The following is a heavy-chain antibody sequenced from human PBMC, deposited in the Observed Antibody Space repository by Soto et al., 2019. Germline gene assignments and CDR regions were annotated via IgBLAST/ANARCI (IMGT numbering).Heavy chain of an antibody. D-gene: IGHD5-18*01. Sequence: SETLSLTCAVYGGSFSGYYWSWIRQPPGKGLEWIGEINHSGSTNYNPSLKSRVTISVDTSKNQLSLKLRSVTAADTAVYYCARGRRFSYRYGYCVYYSGMDVWGQGTTVTVSS. CDR3: ARGRRFSYRYGYCVYYSGMDV. CDR1: GGSFSGYY. V-gene: IGHV4-34*01. CDR2: INHSGST. J-gene: IGHJ6*02.